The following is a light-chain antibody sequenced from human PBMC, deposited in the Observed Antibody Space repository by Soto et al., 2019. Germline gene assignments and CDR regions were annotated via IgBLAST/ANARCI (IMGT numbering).Light chain of an antibody. CDR1: QDSSSY. V-gene: IGKV1-9*01. J-gene: IGKJ4*01. Sequence: IQVTQSPSSLSASVGDRVTITCRASQDSSSYLAWYQQKPGKAPTLLIYAASTLQSGVPSRFSGSGFGTDFTLTISSLQAEDFASYYCQHLRSHPSTFGGGTKVEIK. CDR3: QHLRSHPST. CDR2: AAS.